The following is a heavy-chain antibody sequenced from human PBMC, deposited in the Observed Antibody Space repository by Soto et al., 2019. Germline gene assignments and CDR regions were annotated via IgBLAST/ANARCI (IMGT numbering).Heavy chain of an antibody. CDR1: GASVKSGGYY. Sequence: LSLTCSVSGASVKSGGYYWNWIRQHPGKDLEWMGYIYYGGATNYNPSLKSRLLISIDTSKNQFSLRLSSVTAADTAVYFCARDSTIAARAFDIWGQGTMVTVSS. V-gene: IGHV4-31*03. J-gene: IGHJ3*02. CDR2: IYYGGAT. CDR3: ARDSTIAARAFDI. D-gene: IGHD6-13*01.